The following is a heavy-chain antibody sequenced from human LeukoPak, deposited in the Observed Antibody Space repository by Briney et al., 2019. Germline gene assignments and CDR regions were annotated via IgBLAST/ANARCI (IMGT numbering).Heavy chain of an antibody. V-gene: IGHV3-7*03. CDR1: GFTFTTYW. CDR2: IKQDGTEK. J-gene: IGHJ4*02. CDR3: LTLYSSGWYGEIF. D-gene: IGHD6-19*01. Sequence: GGSLRLSCAASGFTFTTYWMSWVRQAPGKGLEWVANIKQDGTEKYYVDSVKGRFTISRDNSKNTLYLQMNSLRAEDTAVYYCLTLYSSGWYGEIFWGQGTLVTVSS.